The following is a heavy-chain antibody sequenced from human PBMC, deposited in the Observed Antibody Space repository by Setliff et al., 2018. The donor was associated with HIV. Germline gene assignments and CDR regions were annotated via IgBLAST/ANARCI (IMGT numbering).Heavy chain of an antibody. CDR1: GFTFNNAW. CDR3: ARYKWNNWIFGWFDP. D-gene: IGHD1-20*01. V-gene: IGHV3-48*04. Sequence: PGGSLRLSCAASGFTFNNAWMNWVRQVPGKGLEWVSHITSGSSTIYYADSVKGRFTISRDNAKNSRYLQMNSLRAEDTAVYYCARYKWNNWIFGWFDPWGQGTQVTVSS. CDR2: ITSGSSTI. J-gene: IGHJ5*02.